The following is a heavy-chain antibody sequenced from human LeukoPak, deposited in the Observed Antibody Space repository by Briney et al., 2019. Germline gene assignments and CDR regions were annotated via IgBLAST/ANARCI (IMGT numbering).Heavy chain of an antibody. CDR2: IIPIFGTA. D-gene: IGHD4-23*01. J-gene: IGHJ3*02. V-gene: IGHV1-69*06. CDR1: GGTFSSYA. CDR3: ARHTTGFNSPRDSFNI. Sequence: ASVTVSCKASGGTFSSYAISWVRQAPGQGLEWMGGIIPIFGTANYAQKFQGRVTITADKSTSTAYMELSSLRSEDTAVYYCARHTTGFNSPRDSFNIWGQGTMVTVSS.